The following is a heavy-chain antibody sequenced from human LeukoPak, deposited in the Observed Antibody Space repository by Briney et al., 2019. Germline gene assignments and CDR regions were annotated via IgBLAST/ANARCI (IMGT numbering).Heavy chain of an antibody. CDR1: GLTFSRYW. CDR2: INSEGSIT. V-gene: IGHV3-74*01. CDR3: ARDRCSWGIDC. D-gene: IGHD2-15*01. J-gene: IGHJ4*02. Sequence: TGGSLTLSCAPSGLTFSRYWKQCAPQAPGRGLMWVSRINSEGSITNYADSETGRFTISRDNAKHTLYLQIKSQRREDTAVFFCARDRCSWGIDCWGQGTLVTVSS.